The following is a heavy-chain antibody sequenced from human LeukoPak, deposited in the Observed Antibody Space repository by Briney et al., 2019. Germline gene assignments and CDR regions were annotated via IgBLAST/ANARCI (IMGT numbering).Heavy chain of an antibody. V-gene: IGHV4-61*02. CDR3: ARDRSDGGYNWFDP. D-gene: IGHD2-15*01. CDR2: IHTSGST. Sequence: SETLSLTCTVSGGSISRDNNYWRWIRQPAGKGLEWLGRIHTSGSTNHNPSLNSRVTISIDTSKNQFSLKLSSVTATDTAVYYCARDRSDGGYNWFDPWGQGTLVTVSS. J-gene: IGHJ5*02. CDR1: GGSISRDNNY.